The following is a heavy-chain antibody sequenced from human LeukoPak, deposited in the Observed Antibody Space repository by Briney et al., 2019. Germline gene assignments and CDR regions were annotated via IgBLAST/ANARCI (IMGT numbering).Heavy chain of an antibody. CDR3: ARERYCSSTSCYSDGYFQH. D-gene: IGHD2-2*01. CDR2: INPNSGGT. CDR1: EYTFSVYH. J-gene: IGHJ1*01. V-gene: IGHV1-2*02. Sequence: ASVKVSCKASEYTFSVYHIHWVRQAPGQGLEWMAWINPNSGGTNYAQKFQGRVTMTRDTSISTAYMELSRLRSDDTAVYYCARERYCSSTSCYSDGYFQHWGQGTLVTVSS.